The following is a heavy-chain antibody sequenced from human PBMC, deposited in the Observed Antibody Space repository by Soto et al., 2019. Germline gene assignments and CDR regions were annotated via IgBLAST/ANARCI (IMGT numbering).Heavy chain of an antibody. D-gene: IGHD6-13*01. J-gene: IGHJ4*02. CDR2: INPSGGST. Sequence: QVQLVQSGAEVKKPGASVKVSCKASGYTFTSYYMHWVRQAPGQGLEWMGIINPSGGSTSYAQKFQGRVTMTRDTSTSTVYMELSSLRSEDMAVYYCARGYSSSWSRPRSYYFDYWGQGTLVTVSS. CDR3: ARGYSSSWSRPRSYYFDY. CDR1: GYTFTSYY. V-gene: IGHV1-46*03.